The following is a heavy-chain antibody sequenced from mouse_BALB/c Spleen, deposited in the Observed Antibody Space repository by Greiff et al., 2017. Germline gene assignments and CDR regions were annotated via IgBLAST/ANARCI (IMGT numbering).Heavy chain of an antibody. J-gene: IGHJ3*01. CDR1: GYTFTSYV. CDR2: INPYNDGT. V-gene: IGHV1-14*01. CDR3: AREGHYGYFAY. Sequence: VQLQQSGPELVKPGASVKMSCKASGYTFTSYVMHWVKQKPGQGLEWIGYINPYNDGTKYNEKFKGKATLTSDKSSSTAYMELSSLTSEDSAVYYCAREGHYGYFAYWGQGTLVTVSA. D-gene: IGHD1-2*01.